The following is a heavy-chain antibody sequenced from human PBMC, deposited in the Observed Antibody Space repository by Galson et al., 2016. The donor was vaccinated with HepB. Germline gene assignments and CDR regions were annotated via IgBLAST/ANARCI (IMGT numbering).Heavy chain of an antibody. D-gene: IGHD1-1*01. CDR3: ARDAQQLLRGYYYGMDV. CDR1: GFTFSRHG. Sequence: SLRLSCAASGFTFSRHGMHWVRQAPGKGLEWVAVIWHDGSNKYYADSVKGRFIIFRDNSRNTLYLEMNSLRAEDTAVYCCARDAQQLLRGYYYGMDVWGQGTTVTVSS. J-gene: IGHJ6*01. V-gene: IGHV3-33*01. CDR2: IWHDGSNK.